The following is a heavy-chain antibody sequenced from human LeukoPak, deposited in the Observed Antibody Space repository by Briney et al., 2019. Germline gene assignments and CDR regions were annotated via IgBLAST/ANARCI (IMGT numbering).Heavy chain of an antibody. CDR3: ARQKRIVVPAARVNWFDP. J-gene: IGHJ5*02. V-gene: IGHV3-66*04. CDR2: IYSGGST. Sequence: PGGSLRLSCAASEFSVGSNYMTWVRQAPGKGLEWVSLIYSGGSTYYADPVKGRFTISRDNSKNTLYLQMNSLRAEDTAVYYCARQKRIVVPAARVNWFDPWGQGTLVTVSS. CDR1: EFSVGSNY. D-gene: IGHD2-2*01.